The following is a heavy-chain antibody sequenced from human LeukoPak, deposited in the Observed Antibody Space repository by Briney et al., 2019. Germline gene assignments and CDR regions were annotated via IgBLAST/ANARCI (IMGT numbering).Heavy chain of an antibody. D-gene: IGHD3-22*01. V-gene: IGHV1-69*13. CDR1: GGTFSSYA. CDR3: ASMDYYDSSGYYYYFDY. Sequence: SVKVSRKASGGTFSSYAISWVRQAPGQGLEWMGGIIPIFGTANYAQKFQGRVTITADESTSTAYMELSSLRSEDTAVYYCASMDYYDSSGYYYYFDYWGQGTLVTVSS. J-gene: IGHJ4*02. CDR2: IIPIFGTA.